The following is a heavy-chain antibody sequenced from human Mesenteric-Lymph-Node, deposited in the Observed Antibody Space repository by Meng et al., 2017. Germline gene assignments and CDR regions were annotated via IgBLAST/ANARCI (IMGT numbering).Heavy chain of an antibody. CDR3: ARGFYCGSTSCQYYYYGMDV. CDR1: GYTFTSYG. J-gene: IGHJ6*02. CDR2: ISVYNGNT. Sequence: ASVKVSCKASGYTFTSYGITWMRQAPGQGLEWVGWISVYNGNTNYAQKFQGRVTMTTDTSASTAYMELRSLTSDDTAMYFCARGFYCGSTSCQYYYYGMDVWGRGTTVTVSS. V-gene: IGHV1-18*01. D-gene: IGHD2-2*01.